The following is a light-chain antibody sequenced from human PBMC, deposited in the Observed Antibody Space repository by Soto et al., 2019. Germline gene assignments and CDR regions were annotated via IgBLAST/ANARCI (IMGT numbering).Light chain of an antibody. CDR2: AAS. J-gene: IGKJ1*01. V-gene: IGKV1-39*01. CDR3: QQSYSIPWT. CDR1: QSIXXX. Sequence: DIQMTQSPSSLSASVGDRVTITCRASQSIXXXLNWYQQKPGKAPKLLIYAASSLQSGVPSRFSGSGSGTDFTLTISSLQPEDFATYYCQQSYSIPWTFGQGTKVEIK.